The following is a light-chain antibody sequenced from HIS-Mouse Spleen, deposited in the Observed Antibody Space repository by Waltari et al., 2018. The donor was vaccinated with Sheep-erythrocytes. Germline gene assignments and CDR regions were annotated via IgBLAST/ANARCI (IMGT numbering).Light chain of an antibody. V-gene: IGLV2-11*01. Sequence: QSALTQPRSVSGSPGQPGTISCTGTSRDVGCYNLFSRYQQHPGKPPKPMIYDVSKRPSGVPDRFSGSKSGNTASLTISGLQAEDEADYYCCSYAGSYTWVFGGGTKLTVL. J-gene: IGLJ3*02. CDR2: DVS. CDR1: SRDVGCYNL. CDR3: CSYAGSYTWV.